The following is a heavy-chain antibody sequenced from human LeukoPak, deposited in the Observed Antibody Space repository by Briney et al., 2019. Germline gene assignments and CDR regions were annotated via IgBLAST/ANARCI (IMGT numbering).Heavy chain of an antibody. CDR2: INHSGST. V-gene: IGHV4-34*01. Sequence: SETLSLTCAVYGGSFSGYYWSWIRQPPGKGLEWIGEINHSGSTNYNPSLKSRVTISVDTSKNQFSLKLSSVTAADTAVYYCARDPPYYDSSGYKAFDIWGQGTMVTVSS. D-gene: IGHD3-22*01. J-gene: IGHJ3*02. CDR1: GGSFSGYY. CDR3: ARDPPYYDSSGYKAFDI.